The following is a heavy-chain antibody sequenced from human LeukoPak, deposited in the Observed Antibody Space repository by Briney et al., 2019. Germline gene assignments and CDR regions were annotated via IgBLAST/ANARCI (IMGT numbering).Heavy chain of an antibody. CDR2: ISYDGSNK. CDR3: ATRNRDYDFWSGYYTLDY. CDR1: GFTFSSYA. J-gene: IGHJ4*02. Sequence: GGSLRLSCAASGFTFSSYAMTWVRQAPGKGLEWVAVISYDGSNKYYADSVKGRFTISRDNSKNTLYLQMNSLRAEDTAVYYCATRNRDYDFWSGYYTLDYWGQGTLVTVSS. D-gene: IGHD3-3*01. V-gene: IGHV3-30*03.